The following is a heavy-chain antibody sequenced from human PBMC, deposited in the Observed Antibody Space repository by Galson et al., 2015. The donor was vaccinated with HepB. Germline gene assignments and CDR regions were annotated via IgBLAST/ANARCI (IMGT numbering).Heavy chain of an antibody. CDR3: VSAICGDWGSDVFDI. Sequence: SLRLSCAASGFTFSNYWMNWVRQAPGKGLEWVANIKQDRSETHYVDSVKGRFTISRDNVKNSLYLQMSSLRSEDTAGYYCVSAICGDWGSDVFDIWGQGTMVTVSS. V-gene: IGHV3-7*01. CDR2: IKQDRSET. D-gene: IGHD2-21*02. CDR1: GFTFSNYW. J-gene: IGHJ3*02.